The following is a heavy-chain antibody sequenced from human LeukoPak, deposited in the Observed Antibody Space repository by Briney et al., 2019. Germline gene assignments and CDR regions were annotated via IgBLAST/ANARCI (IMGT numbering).Heavy chain of an antibody. CDR2: TYYRSKWYN. J-gene: IGHJ3*02. CDR3: ARETKQQLVRGGAFDI. V-gene: IGHV6-1*01. CDR1: GDSVSSNSAA. Sequence: SQTLSLTCAISGDSVSSNSAAWNWIRQSPSRGLEWLGRTYYRSKWYNDYAVSVKGRITINPDTSKNQFSLQLNSVTPEDTAVYYCARETKQQLVRGGAFDIWGQGTMVTVSS. D-gene: IGHD6-13*01.